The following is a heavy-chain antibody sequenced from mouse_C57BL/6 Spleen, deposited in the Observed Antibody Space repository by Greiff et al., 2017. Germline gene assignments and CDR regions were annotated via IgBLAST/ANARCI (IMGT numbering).Heavy chain of an antibody. V-gene: IGHV1-64*01. CDR1: GYTFTSYW. J-gene: IGHJ2*01. CDR3: AREGGSSYDYFDY. D-gene: IGHD1-1*01. Sequence: QVQLQQPGAELVKPGASVKLSCKASGYTFTSYWMHWVKQRPGQGLEWIGMIHPNSGSTNYNEKFKSKATLTVDKSSSTAYMQLSSLTSEDSAVYYCAREGGSSYDYFDYWGQGTTLTVSS. CDR2: IHPNSGST.